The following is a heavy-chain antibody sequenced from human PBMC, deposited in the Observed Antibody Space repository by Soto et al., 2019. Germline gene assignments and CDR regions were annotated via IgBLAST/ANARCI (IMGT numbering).Heavy chain of an antibody. J-gene: IGHJ3*02. V-gene: IGHV3-23*01. CDR3: AKDKVDHNSVWDPFDI. Sequence: GGSLRLSCAASGFTFSDYAMSWVRQAPGKGLEWVSGLGGSNSDTHYAASVEGRFTVSRDNSKSTLFLQMNSLRVEDTAVYYCAKDKVDHNSVWDPFDIWGQGTLVTVSS. CDR1: GFTFSDYA. CDR2: LGGSNSDT. D-gene: IGHD2-15*01.